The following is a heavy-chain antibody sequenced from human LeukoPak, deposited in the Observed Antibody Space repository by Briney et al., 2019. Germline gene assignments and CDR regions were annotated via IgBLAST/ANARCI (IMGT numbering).Heavy chain of an antibody. CDR2: IYYSGST. V-gene: IGHV4-39*07. CDR3: ARDGEMATIENYFEY. J-gene: IGHJ4*02. Sequence: SETLSLTCAVSGGSISSSYYWGWIRQPPGKGLEWIGSIYYSGSTHYNPSLKSRVTISLDTSKNQFSLKLSSVTAADTAVYYCARDGEMATIENYFEYWGQGTLVTVSS. D-gene: IGHD5-24*01. CDR1: GGSISSSYY.